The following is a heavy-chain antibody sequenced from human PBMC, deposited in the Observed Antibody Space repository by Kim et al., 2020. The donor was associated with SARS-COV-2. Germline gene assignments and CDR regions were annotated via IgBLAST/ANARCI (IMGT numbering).Heavy chain of an antibody. CDR2: T. J-gene: IGHJ4*02. CDR3: ARHSSSYVDY. V-gene: IGHV4-30-2*01. D-gene: IGHD6-13*01. Sequence: TYYTQSLKRRVPICVAMSKNQFSLKLSSVTAADTAVYYCARHSSSYVDYWGQGTLVTVSS.